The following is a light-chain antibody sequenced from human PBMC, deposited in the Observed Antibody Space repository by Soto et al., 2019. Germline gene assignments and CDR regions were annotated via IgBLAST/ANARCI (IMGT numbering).Light chain of an antibody. CDR3: QQANSFPLT. CDR1: QGISIW. Sequence: DIQMTQSPSSVSASVGDRVTITCRASQGISIWLAWYQQKPGKAPKLLIYAASSLQSGVPSRFSVSGSGTDSTLTISSLQPEDFATSYSQQANSFPLTFGGGAMLEI. J-gene: IGKJ4*01. CDR2: AAS. V-gene: IGKV1-12*01.